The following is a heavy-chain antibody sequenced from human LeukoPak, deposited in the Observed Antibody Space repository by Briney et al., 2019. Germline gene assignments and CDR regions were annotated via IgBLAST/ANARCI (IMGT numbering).Heavy chain of an antibody. CDR2: IIPIFGTA. CDR3: ARDLYPAIAAAGTFDYYYYMDV. D-gene: IGHD6-13*01. Sequence: GSSVKVSCKASGGTFSSYAISRVRQAPGQGLEWMGGIIPIFGTANYAQKFQGRVTITTDESTSTAYMELSSLRSEDTAVYYCARDLYPAIAAAGTFDYYYYMDVWGKGTTVTVSS. CDR1: GGTFSSYA. V-gene: IGHV1-69*05. J-gene: IGHJ6*03.